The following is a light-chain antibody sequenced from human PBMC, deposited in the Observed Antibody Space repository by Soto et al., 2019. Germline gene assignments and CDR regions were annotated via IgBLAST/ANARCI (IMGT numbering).Light chain of an antibody. V-gene: IGLV2-14*01. CDR2: DVS. CDR1: SSDVGGYNY. J-gene: IGLJ1*01. Sequence: QSVLTQPASVSGSPGQSITISCTGTSSDVGGYNYVSWYQQHPGKAPKLMIYDVSNRPSGVSNRFSASKSGNTASLTISGLQAEDEADYYCSSYTSSSTSVVGTGTKVTVL. CDR3: SSYTSSSTSV.